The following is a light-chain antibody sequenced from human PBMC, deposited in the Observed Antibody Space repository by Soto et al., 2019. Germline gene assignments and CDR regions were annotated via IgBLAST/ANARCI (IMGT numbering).Light chain of an antibody. V-gene: IGLV2-23*02. J-gene: IGLJ2*01. Sequence: QSVLTQSASVSGSPGQSITISCTGSSRDVGNYNLVSWYQQHPGKAPKLMIYEVSKRPSGVANRFSGSKSGNTASLTISGLQAEDEADYYCCSYAGSSTDVVFGGGTKLTVL. CDR2: EVS. CDR3: CSYAGSSTDVV. CDR1: SRDVGNYNL.